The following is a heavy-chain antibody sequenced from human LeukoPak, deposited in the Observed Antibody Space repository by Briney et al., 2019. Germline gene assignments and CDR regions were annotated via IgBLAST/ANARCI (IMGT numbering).Heavy chain of an antibody. V-gene: IGHV4-59*01. CDR1: GGSISSYY. CDR3: ARELGCSGGSCYSDGAFDI. CDR2: IYYSGST. Sequence: PSETLSLTCTVSGGSISSYYWSWIRQPPGKGLEWIGYIYYSGSTNYNPSLKCRVTISVDTSKNQFSLKLSSVTAADTAVYYCARELGCSGGSCYSDGAFDIWGQGTMVTVSS. J-gene: IGHJ3*02. D-gene: IGHD2-15*01.